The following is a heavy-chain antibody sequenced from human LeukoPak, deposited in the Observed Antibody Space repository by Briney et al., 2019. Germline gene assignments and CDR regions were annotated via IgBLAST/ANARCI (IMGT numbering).Heavy chain of an antibody. D-gene: IGHD4-17*01. CDR3: ARGGDYGDYGC. V-gene: IGHV1-2*02. J-gene: IGHJ4*02. CDR2: INPNSGGT. Sequence: ASVKVSCKASGYTFTGYYMHWVRQAPGQGLEWMGWINPNSGGTNYAQKFQGRVTMTRDTSKNQFSLKLSSVTAADTAVYYCARGGDYGDYGCWGQGTLVTVSS. CDR1: GYTFTGYY.